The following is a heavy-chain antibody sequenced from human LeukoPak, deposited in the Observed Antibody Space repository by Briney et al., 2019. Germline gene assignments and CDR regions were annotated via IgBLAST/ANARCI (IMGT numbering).Heavy chain of an antibody. CDR2: IYYSGST. J-gene: IGHJ3*02. D-gene: IGHD3-10*01. V-gene: IGHV4-61*01. CDR1: GDSVSSDSD. Sequence: SGTLSLTCTVPGDSVSSDSDWSWFGQPPGKGLEWTGYIYYSGSTNYNPSLKSRVTISVDTSKNQFSLKLRSVTAADTAVYYCARRIKMVRSDAFHIWGQGTVVTVSS. CDR3: ARRIKMVRSDAFHI.